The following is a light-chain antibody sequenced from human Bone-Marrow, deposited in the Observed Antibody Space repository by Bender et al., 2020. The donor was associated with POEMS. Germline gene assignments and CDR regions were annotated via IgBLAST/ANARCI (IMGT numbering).Light chain of an antibody. CDR3: SSYAGSNTLI. CDR2: QDT. V-gene: IGLV3-1*01. CDR1: KLGEEY. J-gene: IGLJ2*01. Sequence: SYELTQPPSVSVSPGQTATITCSGEKLGEEYACWYQQKPGQSPVVVIYQDTKRPSGIPERFSGSKSGNTASLTISGLQSEDEADYYCSSYAGSNTLIFGGGTKLTVL.